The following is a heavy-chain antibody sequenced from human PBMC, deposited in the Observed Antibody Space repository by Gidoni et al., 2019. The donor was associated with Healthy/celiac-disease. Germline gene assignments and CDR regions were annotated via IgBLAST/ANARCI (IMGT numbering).Heavy chain of an antibody. Sequence: QVQLQQWGAGLLKPSETLSLTCAVYGGSFSGYYWSWIRQPPGQGLEWIGEINHSGSTNYNPSLKSRVTISVDTSKNQFSLKLSSVTAADTAVYYCARAPVVVVPAADSETYYYYYGMDVWGQGTTVTVSS. J-gene: IGHJ6*02. CDR1: GGSFSGYY. V-gene: IGHV4-34*01. CDR2: INHSGST. CDR3: ARAPVVVVPAADSETYYYYYGMDV. D-gene: IGHD2-2*01.